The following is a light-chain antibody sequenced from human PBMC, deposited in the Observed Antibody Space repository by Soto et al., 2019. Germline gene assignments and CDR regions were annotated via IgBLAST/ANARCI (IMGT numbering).Light chain of an antibody. CDR1: QDISNY. V-gene: IGKV1-33*01. CDR3: QQFDNLPIT. CDR2: EAS. J-gene: IGKJ3*01. Sequence: DIQMTQSPSSLSASVGDRVTITCQASQDISNYLNWYQQKPGKAPKLLFYEASNVETGVPSRFSGSGSGKDFTFTISSLQPEDIATYYCQQFDNLPITFGPGTKVDIK.